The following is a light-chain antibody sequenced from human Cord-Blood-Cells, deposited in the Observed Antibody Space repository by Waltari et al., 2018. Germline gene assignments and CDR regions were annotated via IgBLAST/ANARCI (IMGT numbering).Light chain of an antibody. CDR2: GGS. CDR1: IRDVGSYNL. Sequence: QSALTQPASVSGSPGQSITISCTGTIRDVGSYNLASWYQQHPGKAPKLMLYGGSKRPSGVSNRCSGSKAGNTASLTISGLQAEDESDYYCCSYAGSSTVVFGGGTKLTVL. CDR3: CSYAGSSTVV. V-gene: IGLV2-23*01. J-gene: IGLJ2*01.